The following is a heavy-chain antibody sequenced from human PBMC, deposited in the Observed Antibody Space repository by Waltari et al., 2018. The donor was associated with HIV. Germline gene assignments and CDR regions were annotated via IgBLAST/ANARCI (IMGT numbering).Heavy chain of an antibody. D-gene: IGHD2-2*02. V-gene: IGHV4-38-2*01. Sequence: QVQLQESGPGLVKPSETLSLTCAVSGYSISSGYYWGWIRQPPGKGLEWIGSIYHSGSTHYNPSLKRRVTRSVDTSKNQSSLKLSSVTAADTAVYYCARAADHTPFDYWGQGTLVTVSS. CDR1: GYSISSGYY. CDR3: ARAADHTPFDY. J-gene: IGHJ4*02. CDR2: IYHSGST.